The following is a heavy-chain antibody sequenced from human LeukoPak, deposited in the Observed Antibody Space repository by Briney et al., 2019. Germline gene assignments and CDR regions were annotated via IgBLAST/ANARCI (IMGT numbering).Heavy chain of an antibody. D-gene: IGHD2-15*01. Sequence: PGGSLRLSCAASGFTVSSNYMSWVRQAPGKGLEWVSVLYATDEAHYADSVKGRFTISRDNSKNTLYLQMNSLKAEDTAVYSCAKGSSASCYSALDCWGQGTLVTVSS. CDR1: GFTVSSNY. CDR3: AKGSSASCYSALDC. CDR2: LYATDEA. V-gene: IGHV3-53*01. J-gene: IGHJ4*02.